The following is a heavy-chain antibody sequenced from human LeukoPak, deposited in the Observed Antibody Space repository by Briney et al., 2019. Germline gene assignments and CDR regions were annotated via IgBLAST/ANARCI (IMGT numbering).Heavy chain of an antibody. CDR2: ISYDGSNK. D-gene: IGHD2-21*02. CDR3: ARDTPYCGGDCYSGDY. J-gene: IGHJ4*02. Sequence: QTGGSLRLSCAASGFTFSSYAMHWVRQAPGKGLEWVAVISYDGSNKYYADSVKGRFTISRDNSKNTLYLQMNSLRAEDTAVYYCARDTPYCGGDCYSGDYWGQGTLVTVSS. CDR1: GFTFSSYA. V-gene: IGHV3-30-3*01.